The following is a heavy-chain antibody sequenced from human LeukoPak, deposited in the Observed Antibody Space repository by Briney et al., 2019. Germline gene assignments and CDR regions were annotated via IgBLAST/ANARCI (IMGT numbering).Heavy chain of an antibody. CDR3: ARDAFGVDKSPF. Sequence: PGGSLRLSCAASGFTFRTYAMHWVRQAPGKGLEWVAVISVDGSNKYYADSVKGRFTISRDNSKNTLYMQMNSLRAEDTAVYYCARDAFGVDKSPFWGQGTLVTVSS. J-gene: IGHJ4*02. D-gene: IGHD3-3*01. CDR1: GFTFRTYA. V-gene: IGHV3-30*04. CDR2: ISVDGSNK.